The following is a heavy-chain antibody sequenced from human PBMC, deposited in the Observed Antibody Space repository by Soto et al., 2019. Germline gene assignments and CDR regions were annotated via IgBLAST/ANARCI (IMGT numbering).Heavy chain of an antibody. CDR2: ISAYNGNT. V-gene: IGHV1-18*04. CDR1: GYTFTSYG. J-gene: IGHJ4*02. Sequence: ASVKVSCKASGYTFTSYGISWVRQAPGQGLEWMGWISAYNGNTNYAQQFQGRVTMTTDTSTSTAYMELRSLRSDDTAMYFCSIYHLELFRFDYWGQGTLVTVSS. CDR3: SIYHLELFRFDY. D-gene: IGHD2-2*01.